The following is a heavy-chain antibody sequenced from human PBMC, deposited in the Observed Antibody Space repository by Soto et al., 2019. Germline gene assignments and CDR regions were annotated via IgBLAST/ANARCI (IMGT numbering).Heavy chain of an antibody. CDR3: ARSVFP. CDR2: IYYSVST. J-gene: IGHJ5*02. Sequence: QVQLQESGPGLVKPSQTLSLTCTVSGGSISSGGYYWTWIRQHPGKGLEWIGYIYYSVSTYYNPSLTGRVTLSVVTSKTQFSLKLRSVTAADTAVYYCARSVFPRGQGTLVTVSS. V-gene: IGHV4-31*03. CDR1: GGSISSGGYY.